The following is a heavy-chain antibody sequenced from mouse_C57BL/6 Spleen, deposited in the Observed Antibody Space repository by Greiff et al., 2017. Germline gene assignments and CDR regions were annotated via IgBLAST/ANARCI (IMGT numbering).Heavy chain of an antibody. CDR1: GFTFSDYY. CDR2: ISNGGGST. Sequence: EVQVVESGGGLVQPGGSLKLSCAASGFTFSDYYMYWVRQTPEKRLEWVAYISNGGGSTYYPDTVKGRFTISRDNAKNTLYLQMSRLKSEDTAMYYCASSIYYDYLYYAMDYWGQGTSVTVSS. D-gene: IGHD2-4*01. V-gene: IGHV5-12*01. J-gene: IGHJ4*01. CDR3: ASSIYYDYLYYAMDY.